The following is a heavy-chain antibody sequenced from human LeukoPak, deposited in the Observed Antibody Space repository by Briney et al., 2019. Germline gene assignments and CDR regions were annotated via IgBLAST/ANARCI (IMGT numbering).Heavy chain of an antibody. D-gene: IGHD3-10*01. V-gene: IGHV3-30*18. Sequence: AXISYDGSNKYYADSVKGRFTISRDNSKNTLYLQMNNLRAEDTAVYYCAKELHYYGSGSPLGYWGQGTLVTVSS. CDR3: AKELHYYGSGSPLGY. J-gene: IGHJ4*02. CDR2: ISYDGSNK.